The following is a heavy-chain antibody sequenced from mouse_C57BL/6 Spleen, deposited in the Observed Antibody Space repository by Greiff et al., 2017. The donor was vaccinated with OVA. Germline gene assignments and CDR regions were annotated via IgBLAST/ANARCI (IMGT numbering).Heavy chain of an antibody. J-gene: IGHJ4*01. Sequence: EVQLQQSGPELVKPGASVKISCKASGYSFTGYYMNWVKQSPEKSLEWIGEINPSTGGTTYNQKFKAKATLTVDKSSSTAYMQLKSLTSEDSAVYYCARGGLHIGMDYGGQGTSVTVSS. CDR3: ARGGLHIGMDY. CDR2: INPSTGGT. V-gene: IGHV1-42*01. CDR1: GYSFTGYY. D-gene: IGHD2-14*01.